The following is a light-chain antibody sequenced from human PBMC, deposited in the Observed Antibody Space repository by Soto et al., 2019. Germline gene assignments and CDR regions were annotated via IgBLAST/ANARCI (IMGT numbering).Light chain of an antibody. J-gene: IGKJ5*01. CDR3: QQRSNWPSIT. Sequence: EIVLTQSPGILSLSPGERATLSCRASQSVSNYLAWYQHKPGQAPRLLIYDASSRATGIPARFSGSGSGTDFTLTISSLEPEDFAVYYCQQRSNWPSITFGQGTRLEIK. CDR1: QSVSNY. V-gene: IGKV3-11*01. CDR2: DAS.